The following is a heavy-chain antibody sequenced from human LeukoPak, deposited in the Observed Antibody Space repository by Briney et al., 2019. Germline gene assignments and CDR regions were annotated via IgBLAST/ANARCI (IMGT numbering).Heavy chain of an antibody. Sequence: SETLSLTCTVSGGSISGSSYYWGWIRQPPGKGLEWIGYIYYSGSTNYNPSLKSRVTISVDTSKNQFSLKLSSVTAADTAVYYCASIRLEPSYYYYYGMDVWGQGTTVTVSS. CDR2: IYYSGST. J-gene: IGHJ6*02. V-gene: IGHV4-61*05. CDR1: GGSISGSSYY. CDR3: ASIRLEPSYYYYYGMDV. D-gene: IGHD1-1*01.